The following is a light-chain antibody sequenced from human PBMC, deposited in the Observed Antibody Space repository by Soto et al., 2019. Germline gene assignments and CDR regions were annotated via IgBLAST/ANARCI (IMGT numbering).Light chain of an antibody. V-gene: IGKV3-20*01. CDR2: GAS. CDR3: QQYANSPET. Sequence: ETVLTQSPATLSLSPGERATLSCRASRSISTYLAWYQQKPGQAPRLLIYGASGRATGIPDRFSGSGSGTDFTLTISRLEPEDFAVYYCQQYANSPETFGQGTKVDIK. CDR1: RSISTY. J-gene: IGKJ1*01.